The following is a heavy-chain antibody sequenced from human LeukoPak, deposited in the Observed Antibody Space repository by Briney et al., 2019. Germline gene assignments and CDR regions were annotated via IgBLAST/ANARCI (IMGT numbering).Heavy chain of an antibody. V-gene: IGHV3-30*03. J-gene: IGHJ4*02. CDR1: GFIFSTYG. D-gene: IGHD2-21*02. CDR3: SAGLRGYFDY. CDR2: ISYDGGNK. Sequence: GRSLRLSCAASGFIFSTYGMQWVRQAPGKGLEWVAVISYDGGNKHYTDSVKGRFTISRDNSKNTLYLQMNSLRAEDTAVYYCSAGLRGYFDYWGQGTLVTVSS.